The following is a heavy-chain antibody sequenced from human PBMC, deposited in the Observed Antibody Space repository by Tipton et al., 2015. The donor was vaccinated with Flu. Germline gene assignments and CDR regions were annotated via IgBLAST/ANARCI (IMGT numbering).Heavy chain of an antibody. CDR2: ISSHSSYI. D-gene: IGHD6-19*01. CDR3: VRDGFDSSVYFDL. Sequence: SLRLSCAASGLTLSAYAMNWVRQAPGKGLEWVSSISSHSSYIHYADSVKGRFTISRDNAKNSLYLQMNSLSDEDTAVYYCVRDGFDSSVYFDLWGQGTLVTVSS. CDR1: GLTLSAYA. V-gene: IGHV3-21*01. J-gene: IGHJ4*02.